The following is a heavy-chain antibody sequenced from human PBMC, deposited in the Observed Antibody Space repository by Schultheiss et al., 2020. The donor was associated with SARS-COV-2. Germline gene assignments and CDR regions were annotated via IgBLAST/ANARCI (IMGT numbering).Heavy chain of an antibody. CDR3: AKGYCSGGSCYYFPYYYYGMDV. Sequence: ASVKVSCKASGYTFTSYDINWVRQATGQGLEWMGWMNPNSGNTGYAQKFQGRVTMTRNTSISTAYMELSSLRSEDTAVYYCAKGYCSGGSCYYFPYYYYGMDVWGQGTTVTVSS. D-gene: IGHD2-15*01. CDR1: GYTFTSYD. CDR2: MNPNSGNT. V-gene: IGHV1-8*01. J-gene: IGHJ6*02.